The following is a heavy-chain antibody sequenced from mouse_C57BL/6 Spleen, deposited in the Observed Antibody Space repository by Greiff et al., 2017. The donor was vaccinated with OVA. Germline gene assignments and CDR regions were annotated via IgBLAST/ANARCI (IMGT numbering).Heavy chain of an antibody. D-gene: IGHD2-2*01. CDR3: AREGLWLRAMDY. Sequence: EVQLQQSGPELVKPGASVKISCKASGYTFTDYYMNWVKQSHGKSLEWIGDINPNNGGTSYNQKFKGKATLTVDKSSSTAYMELRSLTSEDSAVYYCAREGLWLRAMDYWGQGTSVTVSS. J-gene: IGHJ4*01. CDR1: GYTFTDYY. CDR2: INPNNGGT. V-gene: IGHV1-26*01.